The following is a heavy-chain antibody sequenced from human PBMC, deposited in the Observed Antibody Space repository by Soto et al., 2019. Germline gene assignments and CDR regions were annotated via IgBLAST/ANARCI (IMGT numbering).Heavy chain of an antibody. D-gene: IGHD1-26*01. Sequence: TVGSLRLSCAASGFTFNDHFMHWVRQAPGKGLEWVSLIHGDGSTTYYADSVKGRFTISRDNSKNSLYLQMNSLRTEDTAFYYCAKDATGSIDYWGQGTLVTVSS. J-gene: IGHJ4*02. CDR2: IHGDGSTT. CDR3: AKDATGSIDY. CDR1: GFTFNDHF. V-gene: IGHV3-43*01.